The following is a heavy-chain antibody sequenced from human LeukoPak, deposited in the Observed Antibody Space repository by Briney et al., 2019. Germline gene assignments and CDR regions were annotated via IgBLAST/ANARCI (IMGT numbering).Heavy chain of an antibody. CDR1: GFTFSSYA. CDR2: ISGSGGST. Sequence: GGSLRLSCAASGFTFSSYAMSWVRQAPGKGLEWVSAISGSGGSTYYAASVKGRFTISRDNSKNTLYLQMNSLRAEDTAVYYCAKDQSRYFYDSSAYPRNWFDPWGQGTLVTVSS. V-gene: IGHV3-23*01. D-gene: IGHD3-22*01. J-gene: IGHJ5*02. CDR3: AKDQSRYFYDSSAYPRNWFDP.